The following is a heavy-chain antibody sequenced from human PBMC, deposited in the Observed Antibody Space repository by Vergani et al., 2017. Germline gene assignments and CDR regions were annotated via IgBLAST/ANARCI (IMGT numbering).Heavy chain of an antibody. CDR1: GFTFDDYG. Sequence: EVQMVESGGGLVKPGGSLRLSCVASGFTFDDYGMSWVRQAPGKGLEWVSGINWHGGSTGFADSVKGRFTISRDNAKNSLYLQMNSLRAEDTALYYCGMYCNSPTCGTHPRVQNYGMDVWGQGTTVTVSS. J-gene: IGHJ6*02. V-gene: IGHV3-20*04. CDR2: INWHGGST. D-gene: IGHD2-2*01. CDR3: GMYCNSPTCGTHPRVQNYGMDV.